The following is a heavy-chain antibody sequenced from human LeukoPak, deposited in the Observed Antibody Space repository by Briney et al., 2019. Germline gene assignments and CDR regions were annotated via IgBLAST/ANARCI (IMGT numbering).Heavy chain of an antibody. CDR1: GFIFSDHS. D-gene: IGHD2-2*02. Sequence: SGGSLRLSCAASGFIFSDHSMNWVRQAPGKGLEWVSYISSSGSTVYYADSVKGRFTISRDNGKNSLHLQVNSLRAEDTAVYYCARDVLYRSDFWGQGTLVTVSS. V-gene: IGHV3-48*01. J-gene: IGHJ4*02. CDR3: ARDVLYRSDF. CDR2: ISSSGSTV.